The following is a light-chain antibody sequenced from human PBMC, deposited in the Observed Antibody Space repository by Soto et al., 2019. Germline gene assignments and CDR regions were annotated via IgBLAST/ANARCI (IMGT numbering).Light chain of an antibody. J-gene: IGKJ5*01. CDR1: QSVSNY. CDR3: QQYGSSLIT. CDR2: DAS. Sequence: ENVLAQSPGTLSLSPGERATLSCKASQSVSNYLAWYQQKPGQAPRLLIYDASNRATGIPARFSGSGSGTDFTLTISRLEPEDFAVYYCQQYGSSLITFGQGTRLEIK. V-gene: IGKV3-20*01.